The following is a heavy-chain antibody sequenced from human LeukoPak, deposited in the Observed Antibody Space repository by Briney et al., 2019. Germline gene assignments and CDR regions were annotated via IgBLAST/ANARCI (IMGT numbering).Heavy chain of an antibody. Sequence: SETLSLTCTVSGGSIYSYYWSWIRQPPGKGLEWIGYIHYSGSTNYNPSLKSRVTISVDTSKNQFSLKLSSVTAADTAVYYCARPYSSGWYGAFDIWGQGTMVTVSS. CDR2: IHYSGST. CDR3: ARPYSSGWYGAFDI. V-gene: IGHV4-59*08. CDR1: GGSIYSYY. J-gene: IGHJ3*02. D-gene: IGHD6-19*01.